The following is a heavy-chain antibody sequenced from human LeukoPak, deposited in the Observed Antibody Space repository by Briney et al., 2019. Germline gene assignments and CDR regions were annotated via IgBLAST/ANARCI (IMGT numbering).Heavy chain of an antibody. CDR3: AKGGISSTGLHS. CDR2: VDDNAAGT. V-gene: IGHV3-23*01. J-gene: IGHJ4*02. CDR1: GXTFTSYA. D-gene: IGHD6-13*01. Sequence: PGGSLRLSCTASGXTFTSYAVTWVRQAPGKGLEWVSSVDDNAAGTYYADSVRGRFTISRDNSKNTLYLQMKSLRADDTAVYNCAKGGISSTGLHSWGQGTLVTVSS.